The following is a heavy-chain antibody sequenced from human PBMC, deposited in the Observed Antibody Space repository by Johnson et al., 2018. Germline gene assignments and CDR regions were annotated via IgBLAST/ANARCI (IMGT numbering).Heavy chain of an antibody. CDR3: ATCERGCHYYYYMDV. CDR1: GFTFSSYG. CDR2: ISYDGSNK. Sequence: QVQLVESGGGLVQPGRSLRLSCAASGFTFSSYGMHWVRQAPGKGLEWVAVISYDGSNKYYADSVKGRFTFSRDNSKNSLYLQMNSLRAEDTAVFYCATCERGCHYYYYMDVWCKGTTVTVSS. D-gene: IGHD3-10*01. V-gene: IGHV3-30*03. J-gene: IGHJ6*03.